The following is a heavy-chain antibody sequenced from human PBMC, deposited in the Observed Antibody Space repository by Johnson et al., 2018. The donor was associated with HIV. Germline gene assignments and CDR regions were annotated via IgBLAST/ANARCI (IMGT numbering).Heavy chain of an antibody. D-gene: IGHD6-13*01. Sequence: QMLLVESGGGLVQPGGSLRPSCAASGFTFSSYAMHWVRQAPGKGLEYVSAISSNGGSTFYADSVKGRFTISRDNCKNTLYLQMNNLRAEDTAVYYCAKGGEVWYGAFDFWGQGTMAIVSS. V-gene: IGHV3-64*04. J-gene: IGHJ3*01. CDR3: AKGGEVWYGAFDF. CDR1: GFTFSSYA. CDR2: ISSNGGST.